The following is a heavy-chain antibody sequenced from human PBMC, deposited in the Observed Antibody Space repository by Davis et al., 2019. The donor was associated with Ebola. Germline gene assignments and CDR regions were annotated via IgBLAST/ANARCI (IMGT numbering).Heavy chain of an antibody. Sequence: GESLKISCVASGFTFGNYWMNWVRQAPGKGLEWVANIRGDGSEQSYVDSVKGRFTISRDNAKNSLYLEMNSLRAEDTAVYYCARGLQWELRGVCVYWGQGTLVTVSS. D-gene: IGHD1-26*01. CDR1: GFTFGNYW. V-gene: IGHV3-7*01. CDR2: IRGDGSEQ. CDR3: ARGLQWELRGVCVY. J-gene: IGHJ4*02.